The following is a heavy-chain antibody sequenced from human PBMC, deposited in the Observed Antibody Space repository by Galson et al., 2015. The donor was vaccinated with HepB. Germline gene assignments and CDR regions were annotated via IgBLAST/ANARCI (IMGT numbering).Heavy chain of an antibody. V-gene: IGHV3-33*01. D-gene: IGHD1-26*01. J-gene: IGHJ4*02. CDR2: IWYDGSNK. Sequence: SLRLSCAASGFTFSSYGMHWVRQAPGKGLEWVAVIWYDGSNKYYADSVKGRFTISRDNSKNTLYLQMNSLRAEDTAVYYCARDTESYYEGHFGYWGQGTLVTVSS. CDR3: ARDTESYYEGHFGY. CDR1: GFTFSSYG.